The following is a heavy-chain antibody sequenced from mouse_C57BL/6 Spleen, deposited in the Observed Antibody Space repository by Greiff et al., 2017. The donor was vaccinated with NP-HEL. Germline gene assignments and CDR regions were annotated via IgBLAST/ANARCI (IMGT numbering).Heavy chain of an antibody. CDR1: GYTFTNYW. CDR3: ARKELGQRGFAY. D-gene: IGHD4-1*01. V-gene: IGHV1-63*01. CDR2: IYPGGGYT. Sequence: QVHVKQSGAELVRPGTSVKMSCKASGYTFTNYWIGWAKQRPGHGLEWIGDIYPGGGYTNYNEKFKGKATLTADKSSSTAYMQFSSLTSEDSAIYYCARKELGQRGFAYWGQGTLVTVSA. J-gene: IGHJ3*01.